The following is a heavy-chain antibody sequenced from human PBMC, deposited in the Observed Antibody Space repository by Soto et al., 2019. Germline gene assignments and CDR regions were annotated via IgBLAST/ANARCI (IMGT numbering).Heavy chain of an antibody. D-gene: IGHD1-26*01. V-gene: IGHV4-59*01. Sequence: QVQLQESGPGLVKPSETLSLTCTVSGGSISSYYWSWIRQPPGKGLEWIGYIYYSGSTNYNPSLKSRVTILVDTSKNQFSLKLSSVTAADTAVYYCARDLEGVYDWYFDLWGRGTLVTVSS. CDR3: ARDLEGVYDWYFDL. CDR1: GGSISSYY. CDR2: IYYSGST. J-gene: IGHJ2*01.